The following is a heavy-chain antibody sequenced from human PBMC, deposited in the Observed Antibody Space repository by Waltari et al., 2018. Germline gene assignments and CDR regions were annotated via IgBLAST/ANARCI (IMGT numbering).Heavy chain of an antibody. J-gene: IGHJ4*02. CDR3: ARRLTGTIFDY. Sequence: QFRLVQSGAEVTKPGASVKVSCRPSGYTFPTFGISWVRQAPGQGREWMGWISVYNNDTNFAEQFQDRVTLTTERGTNTVYLELRSLKPDDTAVYYCARRLTGTIFDYWGQGTLVSVSS. V-gene: IGHV1-18*04. CDR2: ISVYNNDT. D-gene: IGHD1-1*01. CDR1: GYTFPTFG.